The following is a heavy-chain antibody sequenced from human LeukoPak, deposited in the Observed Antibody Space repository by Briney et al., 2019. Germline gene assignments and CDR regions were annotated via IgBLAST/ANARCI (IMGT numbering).Heavy chain of an antibody. J-gene: IGHJ6*03. CDR3: ARDLLPYYYGWGKNIFYYYYMDV. D-gene: IGHD3-10*01. V-gene: IGHV1-46*01. CDR2: INPSGGST. Sequence: ASVKVSCKASGYTFTSYYMHWVRQAPGQGLEWMGIINPSGGSTSYAQKFQGRVTMTRDTSTSTVYMELSSLRSEDTAVYYCARDLLPYYYGWGKNIFYYYYMDVWGKGTTVTISS. CDR1: GYTFTSYY.